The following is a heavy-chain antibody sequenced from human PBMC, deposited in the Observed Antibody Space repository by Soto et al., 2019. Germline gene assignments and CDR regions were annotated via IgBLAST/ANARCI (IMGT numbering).Heavy chain of an antibody. D-gene: IGHD2-2*01. V-gene: IGHV3-30*18. CDR3: VKARRTEAYGMEV. CDR2: ISYDGSNK. J-gene: IGHJ6*02. CDR1: GFSFSSYG. Sequence: QVQLVESGGGVVQPGRSLRLSCAASGFSFSSYGMHWVRQAPGKGLEWVAVISYDGSNKYYADSVKGRFTISRDTSKNTLYLQMNSLRAEDTAVFYCVKARRTEAYGMEVWGQGTTVTVSS.